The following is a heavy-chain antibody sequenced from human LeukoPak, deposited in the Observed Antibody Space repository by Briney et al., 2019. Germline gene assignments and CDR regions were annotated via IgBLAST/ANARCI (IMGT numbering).Heavy chain of an antibody. Sequence: GGSLRLSCAASGFTFSNFGMSWVRQAPGKGLEWVSTISGNAVATYYADSVKGRFTISRDNSKNTLYLQINSLEAEDTAIYYCAKRGSGALLPTYYYYMDVWGKGTTVTVSS. CDR1: GFTFSNFG. J-gene: IGHJ6*03. D-gene: IGHD2-15*01. V-gene: IGHV3-23*01. CDR2: ISGNAVAT. CDR3: AKRGSGALLPTYYYYMDV.